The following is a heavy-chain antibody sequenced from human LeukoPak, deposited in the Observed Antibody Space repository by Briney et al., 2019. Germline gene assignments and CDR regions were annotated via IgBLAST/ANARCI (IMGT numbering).Heavy chain of an antibody. V-gene: IGHV3-30*18. CDR2: ISYDGSNK. CDR3: AKDIYGDYGGIDY. D-gene: IGHD4-17*01. J-gene: IGHJ4*02. CDR1: GFTFDDYG. Sequence: PGGSLRLSCAASGFTFDDYGMSWVRQAPGKGLEWVAVISYDGSNKYYADSVKGRFTISRDNSKNTLYLQMNSLRAEDTAIYYCAKDIYGDYGGIDYWGQGALVTVSS.